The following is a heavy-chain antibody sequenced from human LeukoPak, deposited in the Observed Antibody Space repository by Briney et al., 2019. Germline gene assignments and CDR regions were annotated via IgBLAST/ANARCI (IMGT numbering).Heavy chain of an antibody. CDR2: RHYRGTT. CDR1: GASISSYY. Sequence: SETLSLTCTDSGASISSYYWSWIRQPPGKGLEWIASRHYRGTTNYNPSLESRVTISVDTSRKQFSLKLSSVTAADTAVYYCARGAPAVFNVWGQGTLVTVSS. V-gene: IGHV4-59*01. CDR3: ARGAPAVFNV. J-gene: IGHJ4*02. D-gene: IGHD6-13*01.